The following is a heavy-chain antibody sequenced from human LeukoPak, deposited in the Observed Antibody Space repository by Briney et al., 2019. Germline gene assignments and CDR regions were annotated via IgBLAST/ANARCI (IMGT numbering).Heavy chain of an antibody. CDR2: ISAYNGNT. CDR1: GYTFTSYG. J-gene: IGHJ3*02. V-gene: IGHV1-18*01. CDR3: ARDKAYYYDSSGYPDAFDI. D-gene: IGHD3-22*01. Sequence: GASVKVSCKASGYTFTSYGISWVRQAPGQGLEWMGWISAYNGNTNYAQKLQGRVTMTTHTTTSTTYMELRSLRSDDTAVYYCARDKAYYYDSSGYPDAFDIWGQGTMVTVSS.